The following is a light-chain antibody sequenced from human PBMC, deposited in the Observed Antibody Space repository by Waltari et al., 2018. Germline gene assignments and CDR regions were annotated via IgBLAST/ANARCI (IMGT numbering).Light chain of an antibody. J-gene: IGKJ1*01. CDR2: GTS. V-gene: IGKV3-20*01. CDR3: QQYGSTPWT. CDR1: QSVGGNY. Sequence: EIVLTQSPGTLSLSPGERATLPCRASQSVGGNYLAWFQQKPGQAPRLLIYGTSSRATGIPDRFSGSGSGTDFTLTISRLEPEDFAVYYCQQYGSTPWTFGQGTKVEIK.